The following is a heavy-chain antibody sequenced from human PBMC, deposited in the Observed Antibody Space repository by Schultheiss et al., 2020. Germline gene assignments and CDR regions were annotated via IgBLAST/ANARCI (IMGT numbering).Heavy chain of an antibody. CDR3: ARDLHGDYELDY. CDR2: IIPIFGTS. CDR1: GGTFSSSA. V-gene: IGHV1-69*05. J-gene: IGHJ4*02. Sequence: SVKVSCKASGGTFSSSAINWVRQAPGQGLEWMGGIIPIFGTSNYAQKFQARVTMTRNTSISTAYMELSSLRSEDTAVYYCARDLHGDYELDYWGQGTLVTVSS. D-gene: IGHD4-17*01.